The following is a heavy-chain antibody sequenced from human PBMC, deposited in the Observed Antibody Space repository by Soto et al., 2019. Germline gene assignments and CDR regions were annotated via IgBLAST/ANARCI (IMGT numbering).Heavy chain of an antibody. CDR2: IIPIFGTA. CDR3: ARDREGYYYDSSGLV. CDR1: GGTFSSYA. V-gene: IGHV1-69*13. Sequence: ASVKVSCKASGGTFSSYAISWVRQAPGQGLEWMGGIIPIFGTANYAQKFQGRVTITADESTSTAYMELSSLRSEDTAVCYCARDREGYYYDSSGLVWGQGTLVTVSS. J-gene: IGHJ4*02. D-gene: IGHD3-22*01.